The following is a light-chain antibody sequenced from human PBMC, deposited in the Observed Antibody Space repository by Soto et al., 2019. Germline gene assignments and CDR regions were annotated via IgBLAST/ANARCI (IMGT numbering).Light chain of an antibody. CDR3: QQYGSSGT. CDR2: GAS. V-gene: IGKV3-20*01. CDR1: QSVSSRF. Sequence: EIVMTQSPATLSESPGERATLSCRASQSVSSRFLAWYQQKPGQAPRLLMYGASSRATGIPDRFSGTGSGTDFTLTISRLEPEDFAVYYCQQYGSSGTFGQGTKVDIK. J-gene: IGKJ1*01.